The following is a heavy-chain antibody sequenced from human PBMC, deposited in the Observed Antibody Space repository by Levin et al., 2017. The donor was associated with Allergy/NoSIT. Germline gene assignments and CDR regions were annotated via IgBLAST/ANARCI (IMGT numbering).Heavy chain of an antibody. Sequence: GGSLRLSCAASEFTFSDYYMTWIRQAPGKGLQSVSYISPNGGIKYYADSVKGRFTISRDNAKNSLFLNMNNLRAEDTAVYYCARAGVLVLTELDLWGRGTLVTVSS. CDR2: ISPNGGIK. J-gene: IGHJ2*01. V-gene: IGHV3-11*01. D-gene: IGHD2-21*02. CDR1: EFTFSDYY. CDR3: ARAGVLVLTELDL.